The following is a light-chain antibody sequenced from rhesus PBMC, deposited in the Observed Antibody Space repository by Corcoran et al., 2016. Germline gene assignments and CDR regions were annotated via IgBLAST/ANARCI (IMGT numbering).Light chain of an antibody. CDR2: KAS. CDR3: QHGCGTPYS. Sequence: DIQMTQSPSSLSASVGDRVTITCRASENVNNYLNWYQQKPGKAPKLLIYKASTLQSGVTSRFSGVGSGTEYTFTISSLQPEDVATYYCQHGCGTPYSFGQGTKVEIK. J-gene: IGKJ2*01. V-gene: IGKV1-74*01. CDR1: ENVNNY.